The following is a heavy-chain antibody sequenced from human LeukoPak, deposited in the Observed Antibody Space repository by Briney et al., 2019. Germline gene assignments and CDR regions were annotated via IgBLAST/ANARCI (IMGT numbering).Heavy chain of an antibody. D-gene: IGHD6-13*01. CDR1: GFIFSSHA. V-gene: IGHV3-30*04. CDR2: ISYGGSNQ. Sequence: GGSLRLSCAASGFIFSSHAIHWVRQAPGKGLEWVAVISYGGSNQYYADSVKGRFTISRDNSKNTLDLQMNSLRVEDTAVYYCARDNVRLATANYYYYMDVWGKGTTVTVSS. J-gene: IGHJ6*03. CDR3: ARDNVRLATANYYYYMDV.